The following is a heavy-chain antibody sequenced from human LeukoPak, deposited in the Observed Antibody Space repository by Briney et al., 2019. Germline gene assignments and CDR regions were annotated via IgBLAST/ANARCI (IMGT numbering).Heavy chain of an antibody. CDR1: GFTFSSYW. D-gene: IGHD4-17*01. V-gene: IGHV3-7*01. Sequence: GGSLRLSCAASGFTFSSYWMSWVRQAPGKGLEWVANIKQDGSEKYYVDSVKGRFTISRDNAKNSLYLQMNSLRAEDTAVYYCARVWTTVTTSSFDYWGQGTLVTVSS. CDR3: ARVWTTVTTSSFDY. J-gene: IGHJ4*02. CDR2: IKQDGSEK.